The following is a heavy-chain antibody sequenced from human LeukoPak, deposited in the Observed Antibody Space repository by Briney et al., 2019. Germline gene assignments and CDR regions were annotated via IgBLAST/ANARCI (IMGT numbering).Heavy chain of an antibody. J-gene: IGHJ6*03. V-gene: IGHV4-39*01. CDR1: GDSISSSGYY. Sequence: KASETLSLTCTVSGDSISSSGYYWGWIRQPPGKGLEWLGSIYYSGGTYYNPSLKSRVTISVDTSKNQFSLKLSPVTAADTAVYYCARHRGNYYYYMDVWGKGTTVIVSS. CDR3: ARHRGNYYYYMDV. CDR2: IYYSGGT.